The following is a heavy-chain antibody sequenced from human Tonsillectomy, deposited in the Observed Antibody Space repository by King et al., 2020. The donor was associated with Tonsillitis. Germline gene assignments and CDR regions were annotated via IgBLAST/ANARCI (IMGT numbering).Heavy chain of an antibody. V-gene: IGHV6-1*01. CDR3: ARDRSPWVGGTTWFYP. Sequence: VQLQESGPGLMKPSQTLSLTCAISGDSVSNNSAAWNWLRQSPSRGLEWLGRTYYRSKWYNDYAFSVRSRITINPDTSKNQFSLQLHSVTPADTAVYYCARDRSPWVGGTTWFYPWGPGTLVTVSS. CDR2: TYYRSKWYN. D-gene: IGHD1-26*01. J-gene: IGHJ5*02. CDR1: GDSVSNNSAA.